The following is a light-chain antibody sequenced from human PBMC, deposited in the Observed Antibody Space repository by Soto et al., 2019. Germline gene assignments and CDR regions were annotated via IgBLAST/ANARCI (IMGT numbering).Light chain of an antibody. CDR3: QQYGGSPIT. CDR2: GAS. V-gene: IGKV3-20*01. J-gene: IGKJ5*01. Sequence: IILTQSPGTLSLSPGERVTLSCRASQSVTTRLAWYQHKPGQAPTLLMSGASNRASGVPVRFSGSGSGTDFTLTITRLEPEDFALYYCQQYGGSPITFGLVRLLE. CDR1: QSVTTR.